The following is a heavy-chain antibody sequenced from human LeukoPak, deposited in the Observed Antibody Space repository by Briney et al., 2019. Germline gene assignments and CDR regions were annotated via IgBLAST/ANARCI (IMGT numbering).Heavy chain of an antibody. CDR3: ARTTTSPYSGSYYDGTSDAFDI. D-gene: IGHD3-10*01. J-gene: IGHJ3*02. CDR2: ISGSSSYK. V-gene: IGHV3-21*01. CDR1: GFTFSSYS. Sequence: PGGSLRLSCAASGFTFSSYSMNWVRQAPGKGLEWVSSISGSSSYKYYADSVKGRFTISRDNAKNSLYLQMYSLRAEDTAVYYCARTTTSPYSGSYYDGTSDAFDIWGQGTMVTVSS.